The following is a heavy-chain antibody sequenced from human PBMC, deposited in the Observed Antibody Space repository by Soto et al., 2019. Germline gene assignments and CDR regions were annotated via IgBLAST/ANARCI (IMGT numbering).Heavy chain of an antibody. V-gene: IGHV3-53*01. CDR3: AREPMAAAGMSWFDP. J-gene: IGHJ5*02. D-gene: IGHD6-13*01. Sequence: LRLSCAASGLTISSNYMSWVRQAPGKGLEWVSIIYSGGNTYYADSVKGRFTISRDNSKNTLYLQMNSLRAEDTAVYYCAREPMAAAGMSWFDPWGQGTLVTVSS. CDR1: GLTISSNY. CDR2: IYSGGNT.